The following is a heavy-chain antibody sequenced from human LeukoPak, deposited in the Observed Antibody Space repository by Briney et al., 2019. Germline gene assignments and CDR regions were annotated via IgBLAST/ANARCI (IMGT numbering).Heavy chain of an antibody. J-gene: IGHJ4*02. CDR2: TYYRSQWNN. CDR3: ARGRGSSADFDY. D-gene: IGHD6-6*01. CDR1: GDSVSSNSAT. Sequence: SQTLSLTCAISGDSVSSNSATWNWIRQSPLRGLEWLGRTYYRSQWNNDYAASVKSRIDINPETSKNQFSLQLHSVTSEDTAVYYCARGRGSSADFDYWGQGTLVTVSS. V-gene: IGHV6-1*01.